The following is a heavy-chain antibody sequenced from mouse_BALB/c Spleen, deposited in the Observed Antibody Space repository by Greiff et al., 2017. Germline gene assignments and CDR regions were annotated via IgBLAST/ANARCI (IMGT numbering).Heavy chain of an antibody. CDR3: AINGYDYAMDY. CDR2: ISSGSSTI. Sequence: DVMLVESGGGLVQPGGSRKLSCAASGFTFSSFGMHWVRQAPEKGLEWVAYISSGSSTIYYADTVKGRFTISRDNPKNTLFLQMTSLRSEDTAMYYCAINGYDYAMDYWGQGTSVTVSS. CDR1: GFTFSSFG. J-gene: IGHJ4*01. D-gene: IGHD1-2*01. V-gene: IGHV5-17*02.